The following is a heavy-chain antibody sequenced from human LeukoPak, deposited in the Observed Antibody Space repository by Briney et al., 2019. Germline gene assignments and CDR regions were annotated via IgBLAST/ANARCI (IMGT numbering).Heavy chain of an antibody. Sequence: VSVKVSCKVSGYTLTELSMHWVRQAPGKGLEWMGGFDPEDGETIYAQKFQGRVTMTEDTSTDTAYMELSSLRSEDTAVYYCATSLRVVGQFDYWGQGTLVTVSS. D-gene: IGHD1-26*01. CDR3: ATSLRVVGQFDY. V-gene: IGHV1-24*01. CDR2: FDPEDGET. J-gene: IGHJ4*02. CDR1: GYTLTELS.